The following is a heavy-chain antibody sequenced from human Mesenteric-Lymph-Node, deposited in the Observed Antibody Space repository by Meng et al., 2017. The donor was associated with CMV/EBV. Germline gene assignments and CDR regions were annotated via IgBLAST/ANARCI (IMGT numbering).Heavy chain of an antibody. Sequence: GESLKISCAASGFTFSSYAMSWVRQAPGKGLEWVSAISGSGGSTYYADSVKGRFTISRDNSKNTLYLQMNSLRAEDTAVYYCARDGYCGGDCYNYNWFDPWGQGTLVTVSS. D-gene: IGHD2-21*01. CDR1: GFTFSSYA. CDR3: ARDGYCGGDCYNYNWFDP. V-gene: IGHV3-23*01. J-gene: IGHJ5*02. CDR2: ISGSGGST.